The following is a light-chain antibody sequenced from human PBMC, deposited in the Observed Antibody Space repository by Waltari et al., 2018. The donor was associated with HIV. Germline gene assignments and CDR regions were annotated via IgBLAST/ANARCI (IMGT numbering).Light chain of an antibody. V-gene: IGKV4-1*01. CDR1: QSVLYISNNKPN. Sequence: VMTQSPDSLAVSPGERATINCRSSQSVLYISNNKPNLACFQQKPGKPPKLLIYWASTRESGVPDRFSGSGSGTDFTLSISGLQAEDVAVYYCQQYYTTPRTFGQGTKVEIK. CDR2: WAS. J-gene: IGKJ1*01. CDR3: QQYYTTPRT.